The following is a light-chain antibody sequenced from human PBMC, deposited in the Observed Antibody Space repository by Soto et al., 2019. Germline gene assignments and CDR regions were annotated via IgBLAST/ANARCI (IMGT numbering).Light chain of an antibody. CDR3: AAWDASLGGFYV. CDR2: SNN. J-gene: IGLJ1*01. CDR1: RSSVGSNT. V-gene: IGLV1-44*01. Sequence: QSVLTQPPSASGTPVQRATISCFGSRSSVGSNTVNWYQHLPGRAPNIHIYSNNHRPSGVPDRFSASKAGASAALVISGLQSEDEGDYYCAAWDASLGGFYVFGSGTKVTVL.